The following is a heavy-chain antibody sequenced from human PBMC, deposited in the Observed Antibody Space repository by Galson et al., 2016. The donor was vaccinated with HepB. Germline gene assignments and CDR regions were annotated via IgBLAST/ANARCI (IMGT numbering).Heavy chain of an antibody. V-gene: IGHV3-7*05. D-gene: IGHD2-2*01. CDR1: GFTFSTYW. CDR2: IKYDGSEK. J-gene: IGHJ3*02. Sequence: SLRLSCAVSGFTFSTYWMTWVRQAPGRGLECVANIKYDGSEKHYVDSVKGRFTISRDNAKNTLYLQMDSLRAEDTAVYFCARERFCRSATCYVGDAFHIGGQGTMVTVSS. CDR3: ARERFCRSATCYVGDAFHI.